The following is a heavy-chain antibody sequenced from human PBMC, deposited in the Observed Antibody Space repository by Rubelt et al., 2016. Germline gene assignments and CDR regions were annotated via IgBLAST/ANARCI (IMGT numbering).Heavy chain of an antibody. Sequence: LQLQESGPGLVKPSETLSLICTVSGGSISSSSYYWGWVRQAPGKGLEWVSAISGSGGSTYYADSVKGRFAISRDNSKNTLYLQMNSLRAEDTAVYYCAKDPRVSSGWQNDAFDIWGQGTMVTVSS. D-gene: IGHD6-19*01. V-gene: IGHV3-23*01. CDR3: AKDPRVSSGWQNDAFDI. J-gene: IGHJ3*02. CDR1: GGSISSSSYY. CDR2: ISGSGGST.